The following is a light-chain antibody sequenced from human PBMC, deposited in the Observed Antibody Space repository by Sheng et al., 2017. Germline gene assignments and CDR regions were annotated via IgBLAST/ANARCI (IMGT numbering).Light chain of an antibody. CDR3: QQYYNWPRCT. J-gene: IGKJ2*02. CDR2: GSS. CDR1: QSVSSSY. Sequence: EIVLTQSPATLSLSPGERATLSCRASQSVSSSYLAWYQQKPGQAPRLLIYGSSTRATGIPAKFNGSGSGTEFTLTISSLQSEDFAVYYCQQYYNWPRCTFGQGTKLEIQ. V-gene: IGKV3-15*01.